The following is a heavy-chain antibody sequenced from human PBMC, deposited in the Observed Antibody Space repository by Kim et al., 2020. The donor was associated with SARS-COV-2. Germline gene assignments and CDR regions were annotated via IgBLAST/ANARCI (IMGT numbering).Heavy chain of an antibody. D-gene: IGHD4-17*01. CDR3: RRAFYGGTYYYYGMDV. J-gene: IGHJ6*02. CDR2: IGTAGDT. Sequence: GGSLRLSCAASGFTFSSYDMHWVRQATGKGLEWVSAIGTAGDTYYPGSVKGRFTISRENANNSLYLQMHSRRAGDTAVYYCRRAFYGGTYYYYGMDVWRRETTDTVS. V-gene: IGHV3-13*04. CDR1: GFTFSSYD.